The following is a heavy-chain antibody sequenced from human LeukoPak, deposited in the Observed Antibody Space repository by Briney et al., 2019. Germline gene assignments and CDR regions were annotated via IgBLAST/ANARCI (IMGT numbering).Heavy chain of an antibody. CDR2: INPSGGST. CDR3: AIPREDCSGGSCYQDYFDY. V-gene: IGHV1-46*01. D-gene: IGHD2-15*01. J-gene: IGHJ4*02. CDR1: GYTFTSCY. Sequence: ASVKVFCKASGYTFTSCYMHWVRQAPGQGLEWMGIINPSGGSTSYAQKFQGRVTMTRDTSTSTVYMELSSLRSEDTAVYYCAIPREDCSGGSCYQDYFDYWGQGTLVTVSS.